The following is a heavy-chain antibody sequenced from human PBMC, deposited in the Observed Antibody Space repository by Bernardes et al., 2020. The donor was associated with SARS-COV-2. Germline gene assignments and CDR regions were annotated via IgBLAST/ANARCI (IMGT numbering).Heavy chain of an antibody. J-gene: IGHJ5*02. CDR3: ARVFLRGVNPWFDT. CDR2: MYHTGST. D-gene: IGHD3-10*01. CDR1: GDSITNYY. Sequence: SETLSLTCTVSGDSITNYYWSWIRQAPGKGLEWIAYMYHTGSTHYNPSLKSRLTTSVETSKNQFSLKLSSVTAADTAVYYCARVFLRGVNPWFDTWGQGTLVTVSS. V-gene: IGHV4-59*01.